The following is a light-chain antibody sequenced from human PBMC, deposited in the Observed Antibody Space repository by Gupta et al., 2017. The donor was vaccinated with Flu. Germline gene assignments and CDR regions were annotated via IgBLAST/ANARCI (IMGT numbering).Light chain of an antibody. J-gene: IGKJ4*01. CDR2: DAS. Sequence: SPATLSLSPGERATLSCRASQNVNNYLAWYQQKPGQAPRLLIYDASNRATGVTDRFSGSGSGTDFTLTISSLDPEDFAVYYCQQRSNWLTFGGGTKVEIK. V-gene: IGKV3-11*01. CDR1: QNVNNY. CDR3: QQRSNWLT.